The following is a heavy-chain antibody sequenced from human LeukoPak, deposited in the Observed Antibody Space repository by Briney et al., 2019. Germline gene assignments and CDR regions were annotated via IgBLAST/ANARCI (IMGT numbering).Heavy chain of an antibody. J-gene: IGHJ6*02. Sequence: ASVKVSCKASGYTFSNFDINWVRQATGQGLEWMGWMNPHSGNTGYSQKFQGRVTITKNSSISTAYMELSSLTSEDTAVYYCARTYCSGGSCYYYYGMDVWGQGTTVTVSS. CDR1: GYTFSNFD. D-gene: IGHD2-15*01. CDR3: ARTYCSGGSCYYYYGMDV. V-gene: IGHV1-8*03. CDR2: MNPHSGNT.